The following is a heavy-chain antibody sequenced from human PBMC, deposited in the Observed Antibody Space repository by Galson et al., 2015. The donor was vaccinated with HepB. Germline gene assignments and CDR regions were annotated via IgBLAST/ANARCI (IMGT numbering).Heavy chain of an antibody. V-gene: IGHV5-51*01. CDR1: GYSFTTYW. CDR2: IYPGDSHT. J-gene: IGHJ6*02. CDR3: ASASLGVTGYGMDV. Sequence: QSGAEVKKPGESLKISCQFSGYSFTTYWLAWARQMPGKGLEWMGIIYPGDSHTRYNPSFQGQVTISADKSVSTAFLRWTSLKASDTAIYYCASASLGVTGYGMDVWGQGTTVTVSS. D-gene: IGHD2-21*02.